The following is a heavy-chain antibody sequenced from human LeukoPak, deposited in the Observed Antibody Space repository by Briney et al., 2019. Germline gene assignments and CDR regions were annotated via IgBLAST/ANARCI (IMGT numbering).Heavy chain of an antibody. J-gene: IGHJ4*02. D-gene: IGHD3-22*01. Sequence: PGGSLRLSCAASGFTFSTFTMSWVRQTPGKGLEWVSSITKNGGNTYYADSVKGRFTLSRDNSKNTLFLQMNSLRAEDTAVYYCARDWHDSSGYPDSWGQGTLVTVSS. CDR1: GFTFSTFT. V-gene: IGHV3-23*01. CDR2: ITKNGGNT. CDR3: ARDWHDSSGYPDS.